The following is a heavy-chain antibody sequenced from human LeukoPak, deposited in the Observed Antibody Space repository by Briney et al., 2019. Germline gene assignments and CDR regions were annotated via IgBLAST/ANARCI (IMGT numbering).Heavy chain of an antibody. D-gene: IGHD2-2*01. CDR2: ISSSSRII. Sequence: GGSLRLSCAASGFTFSSYDMTWVRQAPGKGLEWISYISSSSRIILFADSVKGRFTISRDNAKNSLYLQMNSLRDEDTAVYYCARDRPSTSSIDYWGQGTLVTVSS. J-gene: IGHJ4*02. V-gene: IGHV3-48*02. CDR1: GFTFSSYD. CDR3: ARDRPSTSSIDY.